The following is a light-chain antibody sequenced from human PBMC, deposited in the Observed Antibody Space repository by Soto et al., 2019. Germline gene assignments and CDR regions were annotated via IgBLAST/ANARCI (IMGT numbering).Light chain of an antibody. CDR3: QQYNNWPYT. Sequence: EIVMTQSPATLSVSPGERATLSCRASQSVDSNLAWYQQKPGQAPRLLIYVASTRATGIPARFSGSGSGTEFTITISSLQSEDFAVYYCQQYNNWPYTFGQGTKLEIK. J-gene: IGKJ2*01. CDR1: QSVDSN. V-gene: IGKV3-15*01. CDR2: VAS.